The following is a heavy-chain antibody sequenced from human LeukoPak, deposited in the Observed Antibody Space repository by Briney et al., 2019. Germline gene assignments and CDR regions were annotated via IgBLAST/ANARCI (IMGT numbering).Heavy chain of an antibody. CDR2: INPSDART. CDR3: ARDKSNSSSWPFDL. J-gene: IGHJ2*01. Sequence: ASVKVSCKASGYSFTSDYLHWVRQALGQGLEWIGMINPSDARTTYAQKFQGRVTMTRDTSTTTVYMEMSSLRSDDTAVFYCARDKSNSSSWPFDLWGRGTLVTVSS. V-gene: IGHV1-46*01. D-gene: IGHD6-13*01. CDR1: GYSFTSDY.